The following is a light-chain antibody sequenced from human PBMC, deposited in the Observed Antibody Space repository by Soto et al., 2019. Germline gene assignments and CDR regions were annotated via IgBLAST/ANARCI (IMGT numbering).Light chain of an antibody. CDR3: CSYAGSSYV. J-gene: IGLJ1*01. CDR2: DVS. CDR1: SGDVGGYNY. V-gene: IGLV2-11*01. Sequence: QSVLTQPRSVSGSPGQSVTISCTGTSGDVGGYNYVSWYQQHPGKAPKLMIYDVSKRPSGVPDRFSGSKSGNTASLTISGLQAEDEADYYCCSYAGSSYVFGTGTKLTVL.